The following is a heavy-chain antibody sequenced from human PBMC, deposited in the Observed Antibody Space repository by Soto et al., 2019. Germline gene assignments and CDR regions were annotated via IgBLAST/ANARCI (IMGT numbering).Heavy chain of an antibody. CDR3: AKMSDGWYGAFHV. CDR1: GSTFSSYA. D-gene: IGHD6-19*01. J-gene: IGHJ3*01. Sequence: EVQLLESGGDLVQPGGSLRLSCAASGSTFSSYAMSWVRQAPGKGLELVSVISGSGGSTFYADSVKGRFTISRDKSKNPLHLQMNSLRAEDTAICFCAKMSDGWYGAFHVWGQGKMVTVSS. V-gene: IGHV3-23*01. CDR2: ISGSGGST.